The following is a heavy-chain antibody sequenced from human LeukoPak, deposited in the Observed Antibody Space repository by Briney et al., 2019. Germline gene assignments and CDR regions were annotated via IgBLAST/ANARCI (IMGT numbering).Heavy chain of an antibody. D-gene: IGHD2-21*02. J-gene: IGHJ3*02. V-gene: IGHV4-59*01. Sequence: SETLSLTCTVSGGSISSYYWSWIRQPPGKGLEWIGYIYYSGSTNYNPSLKSRVTISVDTSKNQFSLKLSSVTAADTAVYYCARVPRYCGGDRLGPYDAFDIWGQGTMVTVSS. CDR3: ARVPRYCGGDRLGPYDAFDI. CDR2: IYYSGST. CDR1: GGSISSYY.